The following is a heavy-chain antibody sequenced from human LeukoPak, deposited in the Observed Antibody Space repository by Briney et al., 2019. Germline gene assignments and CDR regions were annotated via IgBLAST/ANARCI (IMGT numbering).Heavy chain of an antibody. V-gene: IGHV3-23*01. J-gene: IGHJ6*03. CDR3: AKEPYYYYYYMDV. CDR2: ISGSGGST. CDR1: GFIVNNKY. Sequence: GGSLRLSCAASGFIVNNKYMTWVRQAPGKGLEWVSAISGSGGSTYYADSVKGRFTISRDNSKNTLYLQMNSLRAEDTAVYYCAKEPYYYYYYMDVWGKGTTVTISS.